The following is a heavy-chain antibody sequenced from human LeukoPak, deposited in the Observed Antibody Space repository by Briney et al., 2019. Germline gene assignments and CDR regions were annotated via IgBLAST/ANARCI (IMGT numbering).Heavy chain of an antibody. CDR3: ARETPRRGETRDGYR. J-gene: IGHJ4*02. CDR2: ISSSSSTI. D-gene: IGHD5-24*01. Sequence: PGGSLRLSCAASGFIFSSYSMNWVRQAPGKGLEWVSYISSSSSTIYYADSVKGRFTISRDNPKNLLFLQINSLRVEDTAVYYCARETPRRGETRDGYRWGQGTVVTVSS. CDR1: GFIFSSYS. V-gene: IGHV3-48*04.